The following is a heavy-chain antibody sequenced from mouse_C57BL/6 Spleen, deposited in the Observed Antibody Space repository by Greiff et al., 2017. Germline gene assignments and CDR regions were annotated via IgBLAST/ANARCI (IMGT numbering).Heavy chain of an antibody. D-gene: IGHD2-1*01. V-gene: IGHV1-69*01. CDR3: ARYGKKVYYAMDY. CDR1: GYTFTSYW. CDR2: LDPSDSYT. Sequence: QVQLQQPGAELVMPGASVTLSCKSSGYTFTSYWMHWVKQRPGKGLEWIGALDPSDSYTNYNQKFKGKSTVTVDKSSSTAYMQLSSLTSEDSAVYYCARYGKKVYYAMDYWGQGTSVTVSS. J-gene: IGHJ4*01.